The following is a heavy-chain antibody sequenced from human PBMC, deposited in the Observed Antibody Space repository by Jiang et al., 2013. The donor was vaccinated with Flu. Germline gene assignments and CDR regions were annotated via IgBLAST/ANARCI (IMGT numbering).Heavy chain of an antibody. CDR1: GGSFSGYY. J-gene: IGHJ4*02. CDR2: INHSGST. V-gene: IGHV4-34*01. Sequence: LLKPSETLSLTCAVYGGSFSGYYWSWIRQPPGKGLEWIGEINHSGSTNYNPSLKSRVTISVDTSKNQFSLKLSSVTAADTAVYYCVRTTVGLHGYWGQGTLVTVSS. D-gene: IGHD4-11*01. CDR3: VRTTVGLHGY.